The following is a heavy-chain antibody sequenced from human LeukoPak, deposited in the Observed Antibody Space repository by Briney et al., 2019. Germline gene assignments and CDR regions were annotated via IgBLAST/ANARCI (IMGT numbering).Heavy chain of an antibody. CDR2: IKEDGRQK. CDR3: ARDLDY. V-gene: IGHV3-7*04. J-gene: IGHJ4*02. CDR1: GFTFSTYW. Sequence: GGSLRLSCAASGFTFSTYWMSWVRQAPGKGLEWVANIKEDGRQKFYVDSVKGRFTISRDNAKNSLYLQMDSLRAEDTAVYYCARDLDYWGQGTPVTVSS.